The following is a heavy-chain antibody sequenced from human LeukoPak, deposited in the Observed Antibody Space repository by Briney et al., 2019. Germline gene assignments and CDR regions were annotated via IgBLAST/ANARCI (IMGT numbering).Heavy chain of an antibody. CDR2: INPNSGGT. V-gene: IGHV1-2*02. CDR3: ARPVLGDGTVAAQFEH. Sequence: ASVKVSCKASGGTFISYDISWVRQAPGQGLEWMGWINPNSGGTKYAQKFQGRVTMTRDTSISTAYMELSRLRSDDTAVYYCARPVLGDGTVAAQFEHWGQGTLVTVSS. CDR1: GGTFISYD. D-gene: IGHD2-15*01. J-gene: IGHJ4*02.